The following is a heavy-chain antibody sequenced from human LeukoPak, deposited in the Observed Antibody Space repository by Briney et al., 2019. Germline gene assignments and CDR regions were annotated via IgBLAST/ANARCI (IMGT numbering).Heavy chain of an antibody. CDR2: IYYSGNT. D-gene: IGHD3/OR15-3a*01. CDR3: ARQTGSGLFILP. J-gene: IGHJ4*02. Sequence: SETLSLTCTVSGVSISSSNSYWGWIRQPPGEGLEWIGSIYYSGNTYYNASLKSQVSISIDTSKNQFSLKLTSVTAADTAVYYCARQTGSGLFILPGGQGTLVTVSS. V-gene: IGHV4-39*01. CDR1: GVSISSSNSY.